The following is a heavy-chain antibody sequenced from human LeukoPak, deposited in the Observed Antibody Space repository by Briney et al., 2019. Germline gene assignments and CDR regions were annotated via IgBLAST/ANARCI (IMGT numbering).Heavy chain of an antibody. D-gene: IGHD3-3*01. V-gene: IGHV4-4*07. CDR3: ARDDFWSGYRAFDI. Sequence: SETLSLTCTVSGGSISSYYWNWIRQSAGKGLEWIGRIYTSGSTNYNPSLKSRVTMSVDTSKNQFSLKVSSVTAADTAVYYCARDDFWSGYRAFDILGQGTRVTVSS. CDR1: GGSISSYY. CDR2: IYTSGST. J-gene: IGHJ3*02.